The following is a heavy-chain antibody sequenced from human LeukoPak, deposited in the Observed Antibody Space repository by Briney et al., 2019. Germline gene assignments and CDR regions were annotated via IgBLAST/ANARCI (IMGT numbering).Heavy chain of an antibody. CDR2: IYYSGST. CDR3: ARHDPRGEPARLGFFDY. V-gene: IGHV4-59*08. J-gene: IGHJ4*02. Sequence: SETLSLTCTVSGDSINNYYWSWIRQPPGKGLEWIGYIYYSGSTNYNPSLKSRVTISVDTSTNQFSLNLSSVTAADTAVYYCARHDPRGEPARLGFFDYWGQGTLVTVSS. CDR1: GDSINNYY. D-gene: IGHD6-6*01.